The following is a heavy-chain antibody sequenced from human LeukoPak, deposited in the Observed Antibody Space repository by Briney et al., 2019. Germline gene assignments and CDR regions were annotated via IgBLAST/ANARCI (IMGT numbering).Heavy chain of an antibody. Sequence: GGSLRLSCAASGFTFSSYEMNWVRQAPGKGLEWVSYISSSGSTIYYADSVKGRFTISRDNAKNSLYLQMNSLRAEDTAVYYCARYVTGGSSYYFDYWGQGTLVTVSS. V-gene: IGHV3-48*03. J-gene: IGHJ4*02. CDR3: ARYVTGGSSYYFDY. CDR1: GFTFSSYE. D-gene: IGHD2-15*01. CDR2: ISSSGSTI.